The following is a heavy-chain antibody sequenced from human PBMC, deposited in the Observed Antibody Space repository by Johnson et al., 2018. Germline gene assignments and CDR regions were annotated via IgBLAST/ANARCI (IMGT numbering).Heavy chain of an antibody. Sequence: VQLVQSGGGVVQPGRSLRLSCAASGFTFSSYWMSWVRQAPGKGLEWVANIKQDGSEKYYVDSVKGRFTISRENAKNSLFLQMTGQRAEDTAVYYCSREAVVVPAARYHYYVMDVWGQGTTVTVSS. CDR1: GFTFSSYW. V-gene: IGHV3-7*01. D-gene: IGHD2-2*01. CDR3: SREAVVVPAARYHYYVMDV. J-gene: IGHJ6*02. CDR2: IKQDGSEK.